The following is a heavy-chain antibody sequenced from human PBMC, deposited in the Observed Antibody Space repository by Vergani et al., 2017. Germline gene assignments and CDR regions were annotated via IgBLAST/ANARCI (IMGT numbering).Heavy chain of an antibody. D-gene: IGHD4-17*01. CDR3: AKDSVGXYGDYFVRPETAECFDY. V-gene: IGHV3-9*01. Sequence: EVQLVESGGGLVQPGRSLRLSCAASGFTFADYAMHWVRPAPGKGLEWVSCISWNSGSIGYSDSVKGRFTISRDTAKNALYLQMNSLRAEDTALYYCAKDSVGXYGDYFVRPETAECFDYWGQGTLVTVSS. CDR2: ISWNSGSI. J-gene: IGHJ4*02. CDR1: GFTFADYA.